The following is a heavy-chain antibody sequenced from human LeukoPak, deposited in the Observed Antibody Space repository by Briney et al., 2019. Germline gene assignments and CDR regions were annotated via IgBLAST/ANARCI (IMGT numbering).Heavy chain of an antibody. V-gene: IGHV5-51*01. D-gene: IGHD1-26*01. CDR2: IYPGDSDT. Sequence: GESLKISCKGSGYSFTSYWIGWVRQMPGKGLEWMGIIYPGDSDTRYSPSFQGQVTISADKSISTAYLQWSSLKASDTAMYYCARPRASGSYSDLGLDYWGQGTLVTVSS. J-gene: IGHJ4*02. CDR1: GYSFTSYW. CDR3: ARPRASGSYSDLGLDY.